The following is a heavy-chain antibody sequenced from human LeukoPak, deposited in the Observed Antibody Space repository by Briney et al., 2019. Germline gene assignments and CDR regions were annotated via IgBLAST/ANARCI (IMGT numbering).Heavy chain of an antibody. V-gene: IGHV4-39*07. J-gene: IGHJ4*02. CDR3: ARNDYYDSSAVSFDY. Sequence: SETLSLTCTVSGGSTSSSSYYWGWIRQPPGKGLEWIGSIYYSGSTYYNPSLKSRVAISVDTSKNQFSLKLSSVTAADTAVYYCARNDYYDSSAVSFDYWGQGTLVTVSS. CDR2: IYYSGST. D-gene: IGHD3-22*01. CDR1: GGSTSSSSYY.